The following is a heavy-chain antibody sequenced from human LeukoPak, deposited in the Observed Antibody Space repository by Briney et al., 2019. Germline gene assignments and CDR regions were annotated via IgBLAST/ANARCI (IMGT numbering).Heavy chain of an antibody. CDR1: VGSISSYY. CDR2: IYYSGST. J-gene: IGHJ3*02. V-gene: IGHV4-59*08. Sequence: SETLSLTCTVSVGSISSYYWSWLRQPPGKGREGIGYIYYSGSTNYNPSLKSRVTISVDTSKNQFSLKLSSVTAADKAVYYCAGGVAGPTDDFDIWGQGTMVTVSS. CDR3: AGGVAGPTDDFDI. D-gene: IGHD6-19*01.